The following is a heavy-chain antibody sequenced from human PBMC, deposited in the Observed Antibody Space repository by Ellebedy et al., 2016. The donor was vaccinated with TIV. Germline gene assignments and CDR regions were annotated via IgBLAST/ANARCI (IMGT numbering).Heavy chain of an antibody. CDR2: ISARGTNT. V-gene: IGHV3-23*01. D-gene: IGHD2-15*01. J-gene: IGHJ4*02. CDR3: ATLDCRGGSCYSFDT. CDR1: GILFSDYA. Sequence: GGSLRLXXVASGILFSDYAMSWVRQVPGKGLEWVSSISARGTNTKYADSVKGRCTISRDNSKSTVYLQLNSLRAEDTASYYCATLDCRGGSCYSFDTWGQGSLVTVSS.